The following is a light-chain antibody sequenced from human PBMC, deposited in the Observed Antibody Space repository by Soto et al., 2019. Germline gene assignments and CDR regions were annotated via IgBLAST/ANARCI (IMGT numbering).Light chain of an antibody. CDR3: SSYTSSSTYV. Sequence: QSALTQPASVSGSPGQSITISCTGTSSDVGVYNFVSWYQQHPGKAPKLLIYKVIDRPSGVSNRFSGSKSGNTASLTISGLQAEDEADYYCSSYTSSSTYVFGTVTKLTVL. V-gene: IGLV2-14*01. CDR2: KVI. CDR1: SSDVGVYNF. J-gene: IGLJ1*01.